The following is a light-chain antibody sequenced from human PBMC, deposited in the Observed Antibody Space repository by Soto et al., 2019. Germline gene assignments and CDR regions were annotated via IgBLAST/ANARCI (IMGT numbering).Light chain of an antibody. CDR3: QQRSNWPLT. CDR2: DAS. J-gene: IGKJ4*02. Sequence: DIQMTQSPSTLSASVGDRVTITCRASQSVRSWLAWYQQKPGRAPKFLIYDASSLESGVPSRFSGSGSGTEFTLTISNLQPDDFATYYCQQRSNWPLTFGGGTKVDIK. V-gene: IGKV1-5*01. CDR1: QSVRSW.